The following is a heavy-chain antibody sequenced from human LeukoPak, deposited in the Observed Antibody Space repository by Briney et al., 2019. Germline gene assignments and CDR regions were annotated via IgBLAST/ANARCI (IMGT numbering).Heavy chain of an antibody. V-gene: IGHV3-21*01. Sequence: GGSLRLSCAASGFTFSSYSMNWVRQAPGKGLEWVSPISSSSYIYYADSVRGRFTISRDNAKNSLYLQMNSLRAENTAVYYCARDKLAVAGSADYWGQGTLVTVSS. CDR2: ISSSSYI. CDR1: GFTFSSYS. D-gene: IGHD6-19*01. J-gene: IGHJ4*02. CDR3: ARDKLAVAGSADY.